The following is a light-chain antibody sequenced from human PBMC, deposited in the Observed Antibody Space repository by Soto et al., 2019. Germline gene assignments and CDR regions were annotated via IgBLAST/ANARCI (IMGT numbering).Light chain of an antibody. CDR1: GSDIGGYNY. CDR3: SSYTADMTYV. CDR2: DVW. Sequence: QSVLTQPASASGSPGQSITIYCIGTGSDIGGYNYVSWYQQHPGKAPTLMIYDVWARPLGVSHRFSGSKSGNTASLTISGLQGDDEADYYCSSYTADMTYVFGTGTKSPS. V-gene: IGLV2-14*03. J-gene: IGLJ1*01.